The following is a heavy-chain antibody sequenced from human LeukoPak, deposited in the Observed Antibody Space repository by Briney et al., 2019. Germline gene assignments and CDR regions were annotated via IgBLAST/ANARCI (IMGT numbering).Heavy chain of an antibody. CDR2: IIPIFGTA. CDR3: ARLDIAVAGTPGSY. J-gene: IGHJ4*02. CDR1: GGTFSSYA. Sequence: SVKVSCKASGGTFSSYAISWVRQAPGQGLEWMGGIIPIFGTANYAQKFQGRVTITADESTSTAYMELSSLRSEDTAVYYCARLDIAVAGTPGSYWGQGALVTVSS. D-gene: IGHD6-19*01. V-gene: IGHV1-69*01.